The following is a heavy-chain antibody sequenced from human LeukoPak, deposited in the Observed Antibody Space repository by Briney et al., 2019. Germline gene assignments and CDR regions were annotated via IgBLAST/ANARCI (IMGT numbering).Heavy chain of an antibody. J-gene: IGHJ4*02. CDR2: IYYSGST. V-gene: IGHV4-39*07. CDR3: ARGEWIQHSFDY. CDR1: GGSIRSSSHY. D-gene: IGHD5-18*01. Sequence: SETLSLTCTVSGGSIRSSSHYWGWTRQPPGKGLEWIGSIYYSGSTYYNPSLKSRVTISVDTSKNQFSLKLSSVTAADTAVYYCARGEWIQHSFDYWGQGTLVTVSS.